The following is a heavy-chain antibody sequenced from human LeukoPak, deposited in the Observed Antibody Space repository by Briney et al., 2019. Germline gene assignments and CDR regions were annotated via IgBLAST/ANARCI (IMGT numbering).Heavy chain of an antibody. CDR2: INHSGST. J-gene: IGHJ4*02. Sequence: SETLSLTCAVYGGSFSGYYCSWIRQPPGKGLEWIGEINHSGSTNYNPSLKSRLTISVDTSKNQFSLKLSSVTAVDTAVYYGAGWEGGGSCSGGSGYHDYWGQGTLVTVSS. CDR1: GGSFSGYY. CDR3: AGWEGGGSCSGGSGYHDY. D-gene: IGHD2-15*01. V-gene: IGHV4-34*01.